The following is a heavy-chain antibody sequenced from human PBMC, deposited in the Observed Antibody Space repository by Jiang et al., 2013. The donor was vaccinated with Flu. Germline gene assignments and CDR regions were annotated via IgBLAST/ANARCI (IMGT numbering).Heavy chain of an antibody. CDR3: TRSLCPGGVCYRGSDYYTMDV. CDR2: INTNTGNP. D-gene: IGHD2-8*02. V-gene: IGHV7-4-1*02. CDR1: GYKFNDYA. Sequence: QSGSELKKPGASVKVSCKASGYKFNDYAINWVRQAPGQGLEWMGWINTNTGNPTFAREFTGRFVFSLDTSISTAYLQITSLKAEDTAVYFCTRSLCPGGVCYRGSDYYTMDVWGQGTTVTVSS. J-gene: IGHJ6*02.